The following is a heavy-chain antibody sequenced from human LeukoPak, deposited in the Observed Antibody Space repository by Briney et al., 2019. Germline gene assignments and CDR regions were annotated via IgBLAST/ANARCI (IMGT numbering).Heavy chain of an antibody. CDR1: GFTFSSYA. CDR2: ISYDGSNK. V-gene: IGHV3-30-3*01. Sequence: GSLRLSCAASGFTFSSYAMHWVRQAPGKGLEWVAVISYDGSNKYYADSVKGRFTISRDNSKNTLYLQMNSLRAEDTAVYYCARDRGGLWWHAFDIWGQGTMVTVSS. D-gene: IGHD2-21*01. CDR3: ARDRGGLWWHAFDI. J-gene: IGHJ3*02.